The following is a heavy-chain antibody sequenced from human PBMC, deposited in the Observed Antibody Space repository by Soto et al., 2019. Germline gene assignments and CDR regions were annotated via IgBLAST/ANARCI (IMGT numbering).Heavy chain of an antibody. CDR1: GGSFSGYY. Sequence: SETLSLTCAVYGGSFSGYYWSWIRQPPGKGLEWIGEINHSGSTNYNPSLKSRVTISVDTSKNQFSLKLSSVTAADTAVYYCARTPPATDTAMVTYYFDYWGQGTLVTVSS. CDR3: ARTPPATDTAMVTYYFDY. J-gene: IGHJ4*02. CDR2: INHSGST. D-gene: IGHD5-18*01. V-gene: IGHV4-34*01.